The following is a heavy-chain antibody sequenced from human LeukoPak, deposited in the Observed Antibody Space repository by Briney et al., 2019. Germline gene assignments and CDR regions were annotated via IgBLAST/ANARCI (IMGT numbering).Heavy chain of an antibody. J-gene: IGHJ4*02. Sequence: SETLSPTCIVSGGSISSYYWSWIRQPPGKGLERIGYIYTSGTTNYNPSLKSRVTISVDTFKNQFSLKLSSVTAADTAVYYCARTYSSSSWFDYWGQGTLVTVSS. CDR2: IYTSGTT. CDR1: GGSISSYY. CDR3: ARTYSSSSWFDY. V-gene: IGHV4-4*09. D-gene: IGHD6-6*01.